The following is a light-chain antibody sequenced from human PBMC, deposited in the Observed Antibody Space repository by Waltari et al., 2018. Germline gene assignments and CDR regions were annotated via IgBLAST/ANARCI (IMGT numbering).Light chain of an antibody. Sequence: QLVLTQSPSASASLGASVKLTCTLSSGHSSYAIAWHQQQPKKGPRYLMKLNSDGSHSKGDGIPARFSGSSSGAERYLTISSLQSEDEADYYCQTWGTGIQVFGGGTKLTVL. CDR1: SGHSSYA. CDR2: LNSDGSH. CDR3: QTWGTGIQV. J-gene: IGLJ3*02. V-gene: IGLV4-69*01.